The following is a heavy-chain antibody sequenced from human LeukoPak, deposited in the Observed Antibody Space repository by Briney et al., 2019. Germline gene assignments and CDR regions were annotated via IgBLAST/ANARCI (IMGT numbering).Heavy chain of an antibody. Sequence: ASVKVSCKASGYTFTSYGISWVRQAPGQGLEWMGWINPNSGGTNYAQKFQGRVTMTRDTSISTAYMELSRLRSDDTAVYYCARRITMVRGVQTNNWFDPWGQGTLVTVSS. CDR2: INPNSGGT. CDR3: ARRITMVRGVQTNNWFDP. CDR1: GYTFTSYG. J-gene: IGHJ5*02. D-gene: IGHD3-10*01. V-gene: IGHV1-2*02.